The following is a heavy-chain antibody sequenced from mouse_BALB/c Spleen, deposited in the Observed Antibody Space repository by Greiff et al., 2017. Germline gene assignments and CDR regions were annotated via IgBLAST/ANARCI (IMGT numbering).Heavy chain of an antibody. Sequence: EVKLQESGGGLVQPGGSLRLSCATSGFTFTDYYMSWVRQPPGKALEWLGFIRNKANGYTTEYSASVKGRFTISRDNSQSILYLQMNTLRAEDSATYYCARPSLYYYAMDYWGQGTSVTVSS. V-gene: IGHV7-3*02. J-gene: IGHJ4*01. CDR2: IRNKANGYTT. D-gene: IGHD6-1*01. CDR1: GFTFTDYY. CDR3: ARPSLYYYAMDY.